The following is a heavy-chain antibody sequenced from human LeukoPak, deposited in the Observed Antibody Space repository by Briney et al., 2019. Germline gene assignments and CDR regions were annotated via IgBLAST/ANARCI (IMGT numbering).Heavy chain of an antibody. CDR2: IYYSGST. CDR1: GGSISSYY. CDR3: ARNRDYYYYYMDV. Sequence: SETQSLTCTVSGGSISSYYWSWIRQPPGKGLEWIGYIYYSGSTNYNPSLKSRVTISVDTSKNQFSLKLSSVTAADTAVYYCARNRDYYYYYMDVWGKGTTVTVSS. V-gene: IGHV4-59*01. D-gene: IGHD1-14*01. J-gene: IGHJ6*03.